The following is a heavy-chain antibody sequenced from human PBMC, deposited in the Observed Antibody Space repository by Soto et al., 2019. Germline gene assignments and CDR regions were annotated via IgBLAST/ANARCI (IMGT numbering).Heavy chain of an antibody. J-gene: IGHJ4*02. CDR3: AIASVTTIRGEPPAY. Sequence: PGGSLRLSCVASGFGFHTYWMHWVRQVPGKGLVWVARINSDGDTSTYADSVKGRFSISRDNTKNTLFLQMNSLRVEDTAKYYCAIASVTTIRGEPPAYWGQGTLVTVSS. CDR2: INSDGDTS. CDR1: GFGFHTYW. V-gene: IGHV3-74*01. D-gene: IGHD3-10*01.